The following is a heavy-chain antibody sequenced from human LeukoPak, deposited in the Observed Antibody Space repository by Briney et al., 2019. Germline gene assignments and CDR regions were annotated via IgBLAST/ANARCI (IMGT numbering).Heavy chain of an antibody. J-gene: IGHJ4*02. Sequence: PGGSLRLSCSASGXTFSSSAMYWVRQAPGKGLEYVSAFSSDGSSTFYADSVKGRFTISRDNSKNMLYLQMSSLGADDTAVYYCVKTLKYYGSGRGLFDSWGQGILVTVSS. CDR3: VKTLKYYGSGRGLFDS. V-gene: IGHV3-64D*06. D-gene: IGHD3-10*01. CDR1: GXTFSSSA. CDR2: FSSDGSST.